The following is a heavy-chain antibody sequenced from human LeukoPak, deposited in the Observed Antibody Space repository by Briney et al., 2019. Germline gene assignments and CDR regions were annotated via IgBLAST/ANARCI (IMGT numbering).Heavy chain of an antibody. J-gene: IGHJ3*02. CDR2: INPNSGGT. Sequence: ASVKVSCKASGYTFTGYYMHWVRQAPGQGLEWMGWINPNSGGTNYAQKFQGRVTMTRDTSISTAYMELSRLRSDDTAVYYCARCRVYSISWCDAFDIWGQGTMVTVAS. CDR3: ARCRVYSISWCDAFDI. D-gene: IGHD6-13*01. V-gene: IGHV1-2*02. CDR1: GYTFTGYY.